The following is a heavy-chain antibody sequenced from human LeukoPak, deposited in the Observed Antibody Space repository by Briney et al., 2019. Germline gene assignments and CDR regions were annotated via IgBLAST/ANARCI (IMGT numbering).Heavy chain of an antibody. V-gene: IGHV1-18*01. D-gene: IGHD3-16*01. Sequence: ASVKVPCKASGYTFTSYGISWVRQAPGQGLEWMGWISAYNGNTNYAQKLQGRVTMTTDTSTSTAYMELRSLRSDDTAVYYCARQREMWGDFDYWGQGTLVTVSS. CDR2: ISAYNGNT. CDR3: ARQREMWGDFDY. J-gene: IGHJ4*02. CDR1: GYTFTSYG.